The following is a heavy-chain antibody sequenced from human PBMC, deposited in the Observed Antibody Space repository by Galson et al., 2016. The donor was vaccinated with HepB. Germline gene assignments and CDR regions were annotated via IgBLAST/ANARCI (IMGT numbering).Heavy chain of an antibody. Sequence: SLRLSCAASGFTFSSYGMHWVRQAPGKGLEWVAVISSDGTKKYYADSVKGRFTISRDNAKNSLYLQMNSLRAEDTAFYYCAKVPGLERRKYYFDYWGQGTLVTVSS. CDR3: AKVPGLERRKYYFDY. D-gene: IGHD1-1*01. CDR2: ISSDGTKK. J-gene: IGHJ4*02. V-gene: IGHV3-30*18. CDR1: GFTFSSYG.